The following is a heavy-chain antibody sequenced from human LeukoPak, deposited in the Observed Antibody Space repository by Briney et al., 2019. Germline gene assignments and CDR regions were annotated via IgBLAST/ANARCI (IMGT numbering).Heavy chain of an antibody. V-gene: IGHV1-18*01. CDR3: ARDEGTMGITYFPH. D-gene: IGHD1-26*01. Sequence: ASVKVSCKGTGYSFTSHGISWLRQAPGQGLEWMGWISTYNSVTHYAQKFWGRVTMTTDTSTRTANMEVRNLTYDDAAVYYCARDEGTMGITYFPHWGQGSLVIVSS. CDR2: ISTYNSVT. J-gene: IGHJ1*01. CDR1: GYSFTSHG.